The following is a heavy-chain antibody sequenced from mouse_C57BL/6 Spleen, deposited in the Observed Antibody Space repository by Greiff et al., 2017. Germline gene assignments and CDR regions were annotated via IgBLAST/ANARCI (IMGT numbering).Heavy chain of an antibody. J-gene: IGHJ4*01. V-gene: IGHV1-55*01. CDR3: ARGKYCGSSRPYYAVGY. Sequence: QVQLQQPGAELVKPGASVKMSCKASGYTFTSYWITWVKQRPGQGLEWIGDIYPGSGSTNYNEKFKSKATLTVDKSSSPAYMQLSSLTSEDSAVYCGARGKYCGSSRPYYAVGYWGQGTSGTVSS. CDR2: IYPGSGST. D-gene: IGHD1-1*01. CDR1: GYTFTSYW.